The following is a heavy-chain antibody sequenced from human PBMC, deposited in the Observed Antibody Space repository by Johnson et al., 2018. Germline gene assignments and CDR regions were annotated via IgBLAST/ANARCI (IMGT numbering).Heavy chain of an antibody. CDR1: GFMFGDYA. CDR3: SRGRSGSIREQVNY. V-gene: IGHV3-49*03. Sequence: VQLVQSGGGLVQPGRSLRLTCSASGFMFGDYAMSWSRQAPGKGLEWVGFIRTKTNGGTTEHAASVKGRFTISRDDSKSIAYLQMNSLKAEDTAGYYCSRGRSGSIREQVNYWGQGTLVTVSA. J-gene: IGHJ4*02. D-gene: IGHD1-26*01. CDR2: IRTKTNGGTT.